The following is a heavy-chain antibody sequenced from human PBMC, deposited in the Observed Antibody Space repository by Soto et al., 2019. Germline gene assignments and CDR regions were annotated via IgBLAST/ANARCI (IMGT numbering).Heavy chain of an antibody. CDR1: GFSFSSYA. V-gene: IGHV3-23*01. Sequence: VQLLESGGGLVQPGGSLRLSCAASGFSFSSYAMNWVRQAPGKGLEWVSAFSDGGSNTYYTDSVKGRFTISRDNSKNTLFLQMNSLRAEDTAVYYCAVLDSSSWYTGYYFDYWGQGTLVTVSS. CDR3: AVLDSSSWYTGYYFDY. CDR2: FSDGGSNT. J-gene: IGHJ4*02. D-gene: IGHD6-13*01.